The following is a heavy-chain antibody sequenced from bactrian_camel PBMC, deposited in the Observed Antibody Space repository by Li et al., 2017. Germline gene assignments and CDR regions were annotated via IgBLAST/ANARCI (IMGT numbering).Heavy chain of an antibody. J-gene: IGHJ4*01. CDR3: ATDRGLTWYAGNWCLEIVYDY. CDR1: GFPFAFYS. D-gene: IGHD1*01. Sequence: VQLVESGGGSVQAGGSLRLSCAASGFPFAFYSMSWVRQAPGKGLEWVSDITRDGDTDYADSVKGRSTISTDDANNTLDLQLDSLQPEDTAMYYCATDRGLTWYAGNWCLEIVYDYWGQGTQVTVS. CDR2: ITRDGDT. V-gene: IGHV3S31*01.